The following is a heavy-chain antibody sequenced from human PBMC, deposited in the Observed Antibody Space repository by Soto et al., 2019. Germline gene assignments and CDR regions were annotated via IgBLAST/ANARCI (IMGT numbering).Heavy chain of an antibody. Sequence: SETLSLTCTVSGDSISSSYWNWIRQAPGKGLEWIGYIDDTGSTNYNPSLKSRVTLSVDPSNNQYSLKLSSVTAADTAVYYCSRGVLEWLLRDSYYYYMDVWGKGTTVTVSS. J-gene: IGHJ6*03. V-gene: IGHV4-59*01. D-gene: IGHD3-3*01. CDR3: SRGVLEWLLRDSYYYYMDV. CDR2: IDDTGST. CDR1: GDSISSSY.